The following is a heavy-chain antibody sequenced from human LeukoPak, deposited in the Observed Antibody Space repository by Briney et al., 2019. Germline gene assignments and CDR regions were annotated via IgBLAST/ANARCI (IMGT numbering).Heavy chain of an antibody. CDR3: ARDRRDYIRGSYRPFDY. J-gene: IGHJ4*02. CDR2: ISAYKANT. D-gene: IGHD3-16*02. Sequence: ASAKVSCKASGYTFTNFGFSWVRQAPGQGLEWMGWISAYKANTNYAQNFQGRVTMTTDTSTSTAYMTLRSLRSDDTAVYYCARDRRDYIRGSYRPFDYWGQGTLVTVSS. V-gene: IGHV1-18*01. CDR1: GYTFTNFG.